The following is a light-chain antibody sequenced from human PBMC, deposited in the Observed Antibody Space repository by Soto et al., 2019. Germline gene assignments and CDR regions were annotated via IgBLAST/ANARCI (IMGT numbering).Light chain of an antibody. Sequence: IVMTQSPDSLAVSLGERATINCKSSQSLLYSSNNKNYLAWYQQKPGQPPKLLIYWASTRASGVPARFSGSGSGTDFTLTISSLEPEDFAVYYCQQRSNWPYTFGQGTKLEIK. CDR1: QSLLYSSNNKNY. V-gene: IGKV4-1*01. CDR3: QQRSNWPYT. CDR2: WAS. J-gene: IGKJ2*01.